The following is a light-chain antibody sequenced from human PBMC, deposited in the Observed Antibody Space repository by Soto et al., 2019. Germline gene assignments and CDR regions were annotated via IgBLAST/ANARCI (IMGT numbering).Light chain of an antibody. CDR2: EVS. CDR1: SSDVGGYNY. V-gene: IGLV2-14*01. J-gene: IGLJ1*01. CDR3: SSYTSSSTQV. Sequence: QSALTQPASVSGSPGQSITISCTGTSSDVGGYNYVSWYQQHPGKAPKLMIYEVSYRPSGVSNRFSGSKSGNTASLTISGPQAEDEADYYCSSYTSSSTQVFGTGTKVTVL.